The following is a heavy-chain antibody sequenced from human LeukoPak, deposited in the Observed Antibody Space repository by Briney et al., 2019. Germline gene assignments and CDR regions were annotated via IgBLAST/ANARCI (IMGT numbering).Heavy chain of an antibody. Sequence: GRSLRLSCAASGFTFSSYGMHWVRQAPGKGLEWVAVISYDGSNKYYADSVKGRFTISRDNSKNTLYLQMNSLRAEDTAVYYCASYGDYYPTDYWGQGTLVTVSS. V-gene: IGHV3-30*03. CDR2: ISYDGSNK. J-gene: IGHJ4*02. CDR1: GFTFSSYG. D-gene: IGHD4-17*01. CDR3: ASYGDYYPTDY.